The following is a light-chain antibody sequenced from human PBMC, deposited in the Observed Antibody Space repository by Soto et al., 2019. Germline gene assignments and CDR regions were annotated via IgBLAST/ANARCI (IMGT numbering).Light chain of an antibody. V-gene: IGKV1-39*01. J-gene: IGKJ2*01. CDR2: KAP. CDR1: QNINNY. CDR3: QQSFATPFT. Sequence: DILLTQSPSSLSASVGDRVTITCRSSQNINNYLNWYRQRPGKAPDLVIYKAPDFQSWVPARFNGGGSGTDFTLTINGLQPEDFATYYCQQSFATPFTFGQGTTLE.